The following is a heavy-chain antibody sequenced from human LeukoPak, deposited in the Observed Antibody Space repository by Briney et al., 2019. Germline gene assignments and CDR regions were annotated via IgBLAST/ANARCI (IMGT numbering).Heavy chain of an antibody. CDR3: ARDPHSMVRGVIKGVDQGSY. CDR1: GGTFSSYA. D-gene: IGHD3-10*01. J-gene: IGHJ4*02. Sequence: SVKVSCKASGGTFSSYAISWVRQAPGQGLEWMGGIIPIFGTASYAQKFQGRVTITADESTSTAYMELSSLRSEDTAVYYCARDPHSMVRGVIKGVDQGSYWGQGTLVTVSS. V-gene: IGHV1-69*13. CDR2: IIPIFGTA.